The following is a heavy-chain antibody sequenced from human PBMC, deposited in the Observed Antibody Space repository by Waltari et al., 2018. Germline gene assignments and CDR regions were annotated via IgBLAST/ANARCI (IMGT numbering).Heavy chain of an antibody. D-gene: IGHD3-10*01. V-gene: IGHV1-24*01. CDR1: GYTLTELS. J-gene: IGHJ5*02. CDR2: FDPEDGET. Sequence: QVQLVQSGAEVKKPGASVKVSCKVSGYTLTELSLPWVRKAPGKGLEWMGGFDPEDGETLYDQKFQGRVPMTDDTATDTAYMELSSLRSEDTAVYYCARGPGGWFDRWGQGTPVTVSS. CDR3: ARGPGGWFDR.